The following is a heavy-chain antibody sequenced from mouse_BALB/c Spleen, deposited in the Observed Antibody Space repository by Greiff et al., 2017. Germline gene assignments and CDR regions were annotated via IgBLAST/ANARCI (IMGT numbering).Heavy chain of an antibody. CDR3: ARDGITYAMDY. D-gene: IGHD2-4*01. J-gene: IGHJ4*01. CDR2: ISSGSSTI. Sequence: DVKLVESGGGLVQPGGSRKLSCAASGFTFSSFGMHWVPQAPEKGLEWVAYISSGSSTIYYADTVKGRFTISRDNPKNTLFLQMTSLRSEDTAMYYCARDGITYAMDYWGQGTSVTVSS. CDR1: GFTFSSFG. V-gene: IGHV5-17*02.